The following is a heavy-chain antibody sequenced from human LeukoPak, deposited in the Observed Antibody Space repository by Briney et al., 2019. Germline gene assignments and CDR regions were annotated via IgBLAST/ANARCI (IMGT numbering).Heavy chain of an antibody. J-gene: IGHJ5*02. Sequence: GGSLRLSCAASGFTFSSYAMHWVRQAPGKGLEWVAVISYDGSNKYYADSVKGRFTISRDNSKNTLYLQMNSLRAEDTAVYYCARGRYGDENDNWFDPWGQEALVTVSS. CDR1: GFTFSSYA. V-gene: IGHV3-30*04. D-gene: IGHD4-17*01. CDR3: ARGRYGDENDNWFDP. CDR2: ISYDGSNK.